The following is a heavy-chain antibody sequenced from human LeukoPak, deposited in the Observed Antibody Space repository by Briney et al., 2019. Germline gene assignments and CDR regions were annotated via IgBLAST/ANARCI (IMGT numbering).Heavy chain of an antibody. CDR3: ARSPGYSYGMDV. J-gene: IGHJ6*02. CDR1: GFAFSSYA. CDR2: ISYDGSNK. V-gene: IGHV3-30-3*01. Sequence: GGSLRLSCAASGFAFSSYAMHWVRQAPGKGLEWVAVISYDGSNKYYADSVKGRFTISRDNSKNTLYLQMNSLRAEDTAVYYCARSPGYSYGMDVWGQGTTVTVSS. D-gene: IGHD2-15*01.